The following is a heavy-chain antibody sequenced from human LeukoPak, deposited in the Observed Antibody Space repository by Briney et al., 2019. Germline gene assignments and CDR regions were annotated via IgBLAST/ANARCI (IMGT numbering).Heavy chain of an antibody. D-gene: IGHD2-2*01. Sequence: SETLSLTCTVSGGSISSSSYYWGWIRQPPGKGLEWIGSIYYSGSTYYNASLKSRVTISVDTSKNQFSLKLSSVTAADTAVYYCARGGGYCSSTSCFEDYWGQGTLVTVSS. J-gene: IGHJ4*02. CDR3: ARGGGYCSSTSCFEDY. CDR1: GGSISSSSYY. V-gene: IGHV4-39*07. CDR2: IYYSGST.